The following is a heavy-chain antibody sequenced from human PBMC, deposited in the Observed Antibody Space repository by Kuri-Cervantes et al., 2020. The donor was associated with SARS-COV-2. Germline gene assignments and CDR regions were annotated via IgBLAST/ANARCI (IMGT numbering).Heavy chain of an antibody. Sequence: ASGYTFTSYYMHWVRQAPGQGLEWMGIINPSGGSTSYAQKFQGRVTMTRDTSTSTVYVELSSLRSEDTAVYYCARAQEHNAQQLAGVDYWGQGTLVTVSS. CDR3: ARAQEHNAQQLAGVDY. J-gene: IGHJ4*02. V-gene: IGHV1-46*01. D-gene: IGHD6-13*01. CDR2: INPSGGST. CDR1: GYTFTSYY.